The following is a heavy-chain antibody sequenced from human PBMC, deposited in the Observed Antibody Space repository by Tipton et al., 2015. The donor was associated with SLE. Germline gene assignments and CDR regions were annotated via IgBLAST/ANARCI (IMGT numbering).Heavy chain of an antibody. D-gene: IGHD3-3*01. CDR3: AREHYDFWSGSDGMDV. V-gene: IGHV4-61*01. Sequence: TLSLTCTVSGGSISSSSYYWSWIRQPPGKGLEWIGYIYYSGSTNYNPSLKSRVTISVDTSKNQFSLKLSSVTAADTAVYYCAREHYDFWSGSDGMDVWGQGTTVTVSS. CDR2: IYYSGST. J-gene: IGHJ6*02. CDR1: GGSISSSSYY.